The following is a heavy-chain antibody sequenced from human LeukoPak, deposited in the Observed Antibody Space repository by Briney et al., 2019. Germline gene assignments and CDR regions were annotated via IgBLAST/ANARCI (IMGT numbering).Heavy chain of an antibody. D-gene: IGHD3-22*01. Sequence: SETLSLTCTVSGGSISSHYWSWIRQPPGKGLEWIGYIYYSGGTNYNPSLKSRVTISVDTSKNQFSLKLSSVTAADTAVYYCARAMIVGHYWFDPWGQGTLVTVSS. CDR2: IYYSGGT. J-gene: IGHJ5*02. CDR1: GGSISSHY. V-gene: IGHV4-59*11. CDR3: ARAMIVGHYWFDP.